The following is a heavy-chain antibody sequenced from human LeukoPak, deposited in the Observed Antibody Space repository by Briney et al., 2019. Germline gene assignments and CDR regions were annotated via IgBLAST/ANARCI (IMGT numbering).Heavy chain of an antibody. V-gene: IGHV3-53*01. CDR1: GFTVSSDY. D-gene: IGHD5-18*01. CDR3: ARDGGYSYGYGFDY. CDR2: IYGGGGT. J-gene: IGHJ4*02. Sequence: PGGSLRLSCAASGFTVSSDYMSWVRQAPGRGLEWVSVIYGGGGTYYADSVKGRFTISRDNSKNMLYLQMNSLRAEDTAVYYCARDGGYSYGYGFDYWGQGTLVTVSS.